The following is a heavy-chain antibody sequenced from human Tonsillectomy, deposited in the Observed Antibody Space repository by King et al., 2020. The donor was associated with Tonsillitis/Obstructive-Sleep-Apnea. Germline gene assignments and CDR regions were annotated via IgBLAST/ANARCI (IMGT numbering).Heavy chain of an antibody. D-gene: IGHD3-3*01. Sequence: VQLVESGGGLVKPGRSLRLSFTASGFTFGDYAMSWFRQAPGKGREWVVFIRSKADGGTTEYAASVKGRFTISRDDSKSIAYLQMNSLKTEDTAVYYCTRGTYDFWSGYYGGDYYYYYMDVWGKGTTVTVSS. CDR1: GFTFGDYA. J-gene: IGHJ6*03. CDR2: IRSKADGGTT. V-gene: IGHV3-49*05. CDR3: TRGTYDFWSGYYGGDYYYYYMDV.